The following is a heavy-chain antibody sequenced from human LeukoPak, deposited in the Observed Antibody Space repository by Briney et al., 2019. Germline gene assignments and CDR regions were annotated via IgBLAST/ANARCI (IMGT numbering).Heavy chain of an antibody. CDR3: ASALAYCGGDFSCDAFDI. CDR2: ISTSSSYI. D-gene: IGHD2-21*02. J-gene: IGHJ3*02. CDR1: GFTFSSYS. Sequence: GGSLRLSCAASGFTFSSYSMNWVRQAPGKGLEWVSSISTSSSYINYADSVKGRFTISRDNAKNSLYLQMNSLRAEDTAVYYCASALAYCGGDFSCDAFDIWGQGTMVTVSS. V-gene: IGHV3-21*01.